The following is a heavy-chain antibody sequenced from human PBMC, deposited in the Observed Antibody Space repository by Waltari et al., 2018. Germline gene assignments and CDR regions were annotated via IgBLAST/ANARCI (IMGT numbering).Heavy chain of an antibody. V-gene: IGHV3-23*03. Sequence: EVQLLESGGGLVQPGGSLRLSCAASGFPFSSYAMRWVRQAPGKGLEWVSVIYSGGSTYYADSVKGRFTISRDNSKNTLYLQMNSLRAEDTAVYYCARDNWGGYDKFDYWGQGTLVTVSS. CDR1: GFPFSSYA. J-gene: IGHJ4*02. CDR3: ARDNWGGYDKFDY. D-gene: IGHD5-12*01. CDR2: IYSGGST.